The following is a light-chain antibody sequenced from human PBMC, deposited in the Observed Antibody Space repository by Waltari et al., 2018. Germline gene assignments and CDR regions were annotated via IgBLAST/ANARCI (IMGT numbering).Light chain of an antibody. J-gene: IGLJ3*02. V-gene: IGLV8-61*01. CDR2: KTN. CDR1: SGSCSTTSY. CDR3: LVYMGSGIWV. Sequence: QTVVTQEPSLCVSPGGTVTLTCALSSGSCSTTSYASWYQQTPGQPPRTPVFKTNPLSSGVPDRFSGSILGNKVALTITGAQAEDESDYYCLVYMGSGIWVFGGGTKLTVL.